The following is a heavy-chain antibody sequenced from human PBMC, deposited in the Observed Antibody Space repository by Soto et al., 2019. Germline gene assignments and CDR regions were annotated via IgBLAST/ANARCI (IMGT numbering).Heavy chain of an antibody. Sequence: QAQLEQSGAEVKKPGSSVTVSCKASGDRFTSYGISWVRQAPGQGLEWVGTVLPVLGTTNYAQKLRGRVIITADESTSTVYMELGSLRSDDTAIYYCARDRADRGFDYWGQGTLVTVSS. CDR3: ARDRADRGFDY. J-gene: IGHJ4*02. CDR2: VLPVLGTT. V-gene: IGHV1-69*18. D-gene: IGHD3-10*01. CDR1: GDRFTSYG.